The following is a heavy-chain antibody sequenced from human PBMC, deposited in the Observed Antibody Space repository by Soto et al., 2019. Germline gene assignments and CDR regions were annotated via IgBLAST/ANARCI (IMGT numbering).Heavy chain of an antibody. CDR3: ASLYSSPLDV. CDR2: IPYDGSQK. D-gene: IGHD6-13*01. J-gene: IGHJ6*02. CDR1: GFGFNSYG. V-gene: IGHV3-30*03. Sequence: HPGGSLRLSCAASGFGFNSYGMHWVRQAPGKGLEWVALIPYDGSQKYYADPVKGRFTIFRDNSNNMLYLQMNSLRPGDTAVYYCASLYSSPLDVWGQGTTVTVSS.